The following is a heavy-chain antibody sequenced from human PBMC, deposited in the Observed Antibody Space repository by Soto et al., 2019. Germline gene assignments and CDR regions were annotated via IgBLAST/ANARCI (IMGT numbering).Heavy chain of an antibody. D-gene: IGHD3-22*01. Sequence: QLKLQESGSGRVKPSQTLSLTCAVSGGSIGSGVYSWGWIRQPPGKGLEWIGYIYHSGSTYYNPSLKSRVTISVDRSKNQFSLKLSSVTAADTAVYYCARINFDYYDSSGYSRWFDPWGQGTLVTVSS. CDR1: GGSIGSGVYS. V-gene: IGHV4-30-2*01. CDR2: IYHSGST. J-gene: IGHJ5*02. CDR3: ARINFDYYDSSGYSRWFDP.